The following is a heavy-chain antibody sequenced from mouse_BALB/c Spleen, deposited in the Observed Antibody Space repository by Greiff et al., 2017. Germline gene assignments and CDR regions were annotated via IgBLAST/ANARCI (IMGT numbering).Heavy chain of an antibody. D-gene: IGHD2-1*01. CDR1: GFNIKDTY. CDR3: AYGNYAFAY. Sequence: EVKLQESGAELVKPGASVKLSCTASGFNIKDTYMHWVKQRPEQGLEWIGRIDPANGNTKYDPKFQGKATITADTSSNTAYLQLSSLTSEDTAVYYCAYGNYAFAYWGQGTLVTVSA. V-gene: IGHV14-3*02. J-gene: IGHJ3*01. CDR2: IDPANGNT.